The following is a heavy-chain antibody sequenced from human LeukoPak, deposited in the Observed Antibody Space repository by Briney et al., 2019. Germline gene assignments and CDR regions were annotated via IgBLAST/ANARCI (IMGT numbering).Heavy chain of an antibody. D-gene: IGHD6-13*01. CDR2: IYYSGST. J-gene: IGHJ4*02. CDR1: GGSISSYY. CDR3: ARHRGQYSSSLGF. Sequence: SETLSLTCTVSGGSISSYYWSWIRQPPGKGLEWIGYIYYSGSTNYNPSLKSRVTISVDTSKNQFSLKLSSVTAADTAVYYCARHRGQYSSSLGFWGQGTLVTVSP. V-gene: IGHV4-59*08.